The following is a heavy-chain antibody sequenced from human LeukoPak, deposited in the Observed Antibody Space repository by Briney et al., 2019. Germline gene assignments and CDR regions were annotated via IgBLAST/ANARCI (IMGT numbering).Heavy chain of an antibody. CDR1: GFTFSSYA. V-gene: IGHV3-30-3*01. Sequence: GRSLRLSCAASGFTFSSYAMHWVRQAAGKGLEWVAVILYDGSNKFYADSVKGRFTISRDNSKNTLYLQMNSLRAEDTAVYYCAKDLGGGSGCYDLWGRGTLVTVSS. CDR2: ILYDGSNK. CDR3: AKDLGGGSGCYDL. J-gene: IGHJ2*01. D-gene: IGHD6-19*01.